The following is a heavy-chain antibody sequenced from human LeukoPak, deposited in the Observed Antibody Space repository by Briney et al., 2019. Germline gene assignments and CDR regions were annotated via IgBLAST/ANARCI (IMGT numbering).Heavy chain of an antibody. CDR3: ARDPATVVDY. CDR2: ISAYNGNT. J-gene: IGHJ4*02. D-gene: IGHD4-17*01. CDR1: GGTFSSYA. Sequence: GASVKVSCKASGGTFSSYAISWVRQAPGQGLEWMGWISAYNGNTNYAQKLQGRVTMTTDTSTSTAYMELRSLRSDDTAVYYCARDPATVVDYWGQGTLVTVSS. V-gene: IGHV1-18*01.